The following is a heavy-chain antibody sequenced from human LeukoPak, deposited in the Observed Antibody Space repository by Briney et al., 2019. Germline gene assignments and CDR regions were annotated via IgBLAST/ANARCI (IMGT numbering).Heavy chain of an antibody. Sequence: ASVKVSCTASGYTFTGYYMHWVRQAPGQGLEWMGWINPNSGGTNYAQKLQGRVTMTRDTSISTAYMELSRLRSDDTAVYYCARDEGENYDIGYWGQGTLVTVSS. D-gene: IGHD3-9*01. V-gene: IGHV1-2*02. CDR1: GYTFTGYY. CDR3: ARDEGENYDIGY. J-gene: IGHJ4*02. CDR2: INPNSGGT.